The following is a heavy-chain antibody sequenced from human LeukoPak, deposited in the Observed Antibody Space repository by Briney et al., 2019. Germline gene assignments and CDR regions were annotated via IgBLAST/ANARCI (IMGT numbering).Heavy chain of an antibody. D-gene: IGHD3-3*01. J-gene: IGHJ3*02. CDR3: ARNIHIGLSGMVISSYAFDI. Sequence: GGSLRLSCAASGFTFSSYAMHWVRQAPGKGLEWVAVISHHGRNKDYADSVKGRFTVSRDNSKNTLYLQMNSLRAEDTAVYYCARNIHIGLSGMVISSYAFDIWGQGTRVTVSS. V-gene: IGHV3-30*01. CDR2: ISHHGRNK. CDR1: GFTFSSYA.